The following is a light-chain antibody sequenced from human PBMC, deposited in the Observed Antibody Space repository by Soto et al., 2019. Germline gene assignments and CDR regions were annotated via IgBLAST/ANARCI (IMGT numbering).Light chain of an antibody. CDR2: EGS. CDR1: SSDVGIYNL. Sequence: QSALTQPASVSGSPGQSITISCTGTSSDVGIYNLVSWYQQHPGKAPKLMIYEGSKRPSGVSNRFSGSKSVNTASLSISGLQAEDEADYYCCSYAGSSPSVVFGGGTKLTVL. J-gene: IGLJ2*01. V-gene: IGLV2-23*01. CDR3: CSYAGSSPSVV.